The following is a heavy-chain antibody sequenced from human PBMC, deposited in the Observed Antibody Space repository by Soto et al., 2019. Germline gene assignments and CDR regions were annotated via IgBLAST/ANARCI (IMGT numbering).Heavy chain of an antibody. Sequence: QVQLQQWGAGLLKPSETLSLTCAVYGGSFSGYYWSWIRQPPGKGLEWIGEINHSGSTNYNPSLKSRVTISVDTSKNQFSLKLSSVTAADTAVYYCARGSKGRVVPAAPSKNQKNYMDVWGKGTTVTVSS. CDR2: INHSGST. J-gene: IGHJ6*03. D-gene: IGHD2-2*01. V-gene: IGHV4-34*01. CDR3: ARGSKGRVVPAAPSKNQKNYMDV. CDR1: GGSFSGYY.